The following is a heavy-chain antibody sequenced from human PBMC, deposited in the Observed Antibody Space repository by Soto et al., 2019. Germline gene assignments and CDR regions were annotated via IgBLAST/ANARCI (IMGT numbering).Heavy chain of an antibody. V-gene: IGHV1-69*01. J-gene: IGHJ6*02. Sequence: QVQLVQSGAEVKKPGSSVKVSCKASGGTFSSYAISWVRQAPGQGLEWMGGIIPIFGTANYAQKFQGRVTITADESTSTAYMELSSLRSEDTAVYYCANQLHIVGATRFAYYYGMDVWGQGTTVTVSS. CDR2: IIPIFGTA. CDR1: GGTFSSYA. CDR3: ANQLHIVGATRFAYYYGMDV. D-gene: IGHD1-26*01.